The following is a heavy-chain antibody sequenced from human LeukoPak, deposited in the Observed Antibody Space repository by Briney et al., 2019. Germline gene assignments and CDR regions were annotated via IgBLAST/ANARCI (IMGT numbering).Heavy chain of an antibody. CDR2: ISAYNGNT. CDR3: ARAIIAVAGTLFDY. CDR1: GYTFTSYG. Sequence: GASVKVSCKAFGYTFTSYGISWVRQAPGQGLEWMGWISAYNGNTNYAQKLQGRVTMTTDTSTSTAYMELRSLRSDDTAVYYCARAIIAVAGTLFDYWGQGTLVTVSS. V-gene: IGHV1-18*01. J-gene: IGHJ4*02. D-gene: IGHD6-19*01.